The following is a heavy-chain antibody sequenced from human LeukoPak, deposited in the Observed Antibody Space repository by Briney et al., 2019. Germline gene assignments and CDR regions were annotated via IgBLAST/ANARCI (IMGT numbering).Heavy chain of an antibody. Sequence: GGSLRLSCAVSGFTFSNYAMSWVRQAPGKGLEWVSGISGSGGTTYYADSVKGRFTISRDNSKNTLYLQMNSLRAEDTAVYYCAKRRASSRDGYKTQITYYFDYWGQGTLATVSS. J-gene: IGHJ4*02. CDR1: GFTFSNYA. D-gene: IGHD5-24*01. CDR3: AKRRASSRDGYKTQITYYFDY. V-gene: IGHV3-23*01. CDR2: ISGSGGTT.